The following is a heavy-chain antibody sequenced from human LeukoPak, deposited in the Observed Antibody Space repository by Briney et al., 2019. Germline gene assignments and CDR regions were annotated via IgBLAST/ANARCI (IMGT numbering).Heavy chain of an antibody. CDR3: ARAATTVTRNYFDY. CDR1: GGSISSGSYY. CDR2: IYTSGST. J-gene: IGHJ4*02. D-gene: IGHD4-17*01. V-gene: IGHV4-61*02. Sequence: PSETLSLTCTVSGGSISSGSYYWGWIRQPAGKGLEWIGRIYTSGSTNYNPSLKSRVTISVDTSKNQFSLKLSSVTAADTAVYYCARAATTVTRNYFDYWGQGTLVTVSS.